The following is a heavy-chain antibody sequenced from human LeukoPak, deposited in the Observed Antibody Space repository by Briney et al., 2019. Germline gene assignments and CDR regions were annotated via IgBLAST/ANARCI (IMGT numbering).Heavy chain of an antibody. CDR1: GGSISSSSYY. CDR2: IYYSGST. V-gene: IGHV4-39*01. J-gene: IGHJ4*02. CDR3: ARVDGSWDLFDY. Sequence: SETLSLTCTVSGGSISSSSYYWGWIRQPPGKGLEWIGSIYYSGSTYYNPSLKSRVTISVDTSKNQFSLKLSSVTAADTAVYYCARVDGSWDLFDYWGQGTLVTVSS. D-gene: IGHD6-13*01.